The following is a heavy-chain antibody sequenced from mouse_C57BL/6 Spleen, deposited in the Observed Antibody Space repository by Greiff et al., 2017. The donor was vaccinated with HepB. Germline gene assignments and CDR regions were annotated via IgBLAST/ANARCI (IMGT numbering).Heavy chain of an antibody. Sequence: QVQLKQSGAELVRPGTSVKVSCKASGYAFTNYLIEWVKQRPGQGLEWIGVINPGSGGTNYNEKFKGKATLTVDKSSSTAYMQLSSLTSEDSAVYYCARSLYYGSSSAWFAYWGQGTLVTVSA. D-gene: IGHD1-1*01. V-gene: IGHV1-54*01. CDR3: ARSLYYGSSSAWFAY. J-gene: IGHJ3*01. CDR2: INPGSGGT. CDR1: GYAFTNYL.